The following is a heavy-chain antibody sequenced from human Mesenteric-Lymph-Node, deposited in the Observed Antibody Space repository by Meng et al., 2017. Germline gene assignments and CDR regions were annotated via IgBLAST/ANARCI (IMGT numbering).Heavy chain of an antibody. CDR1: GFTFSRYA. CDR2: VSDDGVDK. CDR3: AKGASYSSGPYYFDY. D-gene: IGHD6-19*01. V-gene: IGHV3-30*18. J-gene: IGHJ4*02. Sequence: QVQVMESGGGVVQPGRSLRLSCAASGFTFSRYAMHWVRQAPGKGLEWVAVVSDDGVDKLYTDSVKGRFTISRDNSKNTLYLQMNSLRIEDTAVFHCAKGASYSSGPYYFDYCGQGTLVTVSS.